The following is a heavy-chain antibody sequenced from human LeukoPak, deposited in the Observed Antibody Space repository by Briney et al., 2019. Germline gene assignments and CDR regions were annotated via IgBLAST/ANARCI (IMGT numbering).Heavy chain of an antibody. V-gene: IGHV4-39*07. Sequence: PSETLSLTCTVSGGSISSSSYYWGWIRQPPGKGLEWIGSIYHSGSTYYNPSLKSRVTISVDTSKNQFSLKLSSVTAADTAVYYCARGRGTSSGWFFDYWGQGTLVTVSS. CDR1: GGSISSSSYY. CDR2: IYHSGST. CDR3: ARGRGTSSGWFFDY. D-gene: IGHD6-19*01. J-gene: IGHJ4*02.